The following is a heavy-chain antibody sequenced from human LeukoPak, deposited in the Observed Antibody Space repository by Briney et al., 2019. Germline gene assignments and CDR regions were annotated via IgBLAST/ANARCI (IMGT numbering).Heavy chain of an antibody. V-gene: IGHV1-2*02. CDR1: GYTFTGYY. CDR2: INPNSGGT. D-gene: IGHD2-2*01. J-gene: IGHJ6*02. CDR3: ARDHLVLPGGYEDHYYAMDV. Sequence: GASVRVSCKASGYTFTGYYMHWVRQAPGQGLEWMGWINPNSGGTTYAQKFQGRVTMTRDTSISTAYMDLSRLRSDDTAVYYCARDHLVLPGGYEDHYYAMDVWGQGTTVTVSS.